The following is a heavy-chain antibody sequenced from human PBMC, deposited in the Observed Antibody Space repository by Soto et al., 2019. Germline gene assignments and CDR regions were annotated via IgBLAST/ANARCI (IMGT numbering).Heavy chain of an antibody. CDR2: ISGKTAKT. D-gene: IGHD3-22*01. CDR1: GYTFTSYG. J-gene: IGHJ3*01. Sequence: QVQLVQSGAEVKKPGASVKVSCKASGYTFTSYGISWVRQAPGQGLEWMGWISGKTAKTNYAQNLQGRVTITTDTSTSTAYMELRSLRSDDTAVYYCAKTRLYDNNEYHRDGFDVWGPGTAVTVSS. CDR3: AKTRLYDNNEYHRDGFDV. V-gene: IGHV1-18*04.